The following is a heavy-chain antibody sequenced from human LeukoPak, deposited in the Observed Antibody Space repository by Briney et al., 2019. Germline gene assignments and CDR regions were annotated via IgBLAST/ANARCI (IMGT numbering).Heavy chain of an antibody. CDR1: GFTFDDYA. CDR3: AKAMDV. CDR2: ISWNSGSI. Sequence: SLRLSCAASGFTFDDYAMHWVRQAPGKGLEWVSGISWNSGSIGYADSVKGRFTISRDNAKNSLYLQMNSLRAEDTAVYYCAKAMDVWGQGTTVTVSS. J-gene: IGHJ6*02. V-gene: IGHV3-9*01.